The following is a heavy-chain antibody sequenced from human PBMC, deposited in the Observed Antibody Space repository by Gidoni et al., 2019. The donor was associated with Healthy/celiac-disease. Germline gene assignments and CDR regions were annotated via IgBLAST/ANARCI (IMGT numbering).Heavy chain of an antibody. Sequence: QVQLVESGGGVVQPGRSLRLSCDASGFTFSSYGMHWVRKAPGKGLEWVAVIWYDGSNKYYADSVKGRFTISRDNSKNTLYLQMNSLRAEDTAVYYCARDNSGYTDYWGQGTLVTVSS. D-gene: IGHD5-12*01. J-gene: IGHJ4*02. CDR2: IWYDGSNK. CDR1: GFTFSSYG. CDR3: ARDNSGYTDY. V-gene: IGHV3-33*01.